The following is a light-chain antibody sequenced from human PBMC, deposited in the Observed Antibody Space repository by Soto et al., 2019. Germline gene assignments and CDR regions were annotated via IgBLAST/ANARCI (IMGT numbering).Light chain of an antibody. CDR1: QSVSSSY. V-gene: IGKV3-20*01. Sequence: EMVLTQSPGTLSLSPGERATLSCRASQSVSSSYLAWYQHKPGQAPRLLIYGASSRATGIPVRFSGSGSGTSFTHTISRLEPEDVAVYYCQQDGSSFTWTFGHGTKVEIK. CDR2: GAS. CDR3: QQDGSSFTWT. J-gene: IGKJ1*01.